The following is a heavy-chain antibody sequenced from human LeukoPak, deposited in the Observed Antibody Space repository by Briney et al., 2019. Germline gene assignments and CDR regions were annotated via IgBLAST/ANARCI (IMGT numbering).Heavy chain of an antibody. CDR1: GYTFTGYY. J-gene: IGHJ4*02. D-gene: IGHD6-13*01. V-gene: IGHV1-2*02. CDR3: ARDSQQQLVLYYFDY. CDR2: INPNSGGT. Sequence: ASVKVSCKASGYTFTGYYMHWVRQAPGQGLEWMGWINPNSGGTTYPQKFQGRVTMTRDTSISTTYMELSRLTSDDTAVYYCARDSQQQLVLYYFDYWGQGTLVTVSS.